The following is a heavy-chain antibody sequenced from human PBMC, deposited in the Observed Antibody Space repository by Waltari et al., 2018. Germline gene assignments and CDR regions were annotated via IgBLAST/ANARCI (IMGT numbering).Heavy chain of an antibody. V-gene: IGHV3-13*01. CDR1: GFTFSSYD. J-gene: IGHJ6*02. CDR2: IAPACDT. Sequence: EVQLVESGGGLVQPGGSLRLSCAASGFTFSSYDMHWVRQATGRVLEWVSTIAPACDTYYPASVKGRFTISRENAKNSLYLQMNSLRAEDTAVYYCARTYGPTDGMDVWGQGTTVTVSS. CDR3: ARTYGPTDGMDV. D-gene: IGHD3-10*01.